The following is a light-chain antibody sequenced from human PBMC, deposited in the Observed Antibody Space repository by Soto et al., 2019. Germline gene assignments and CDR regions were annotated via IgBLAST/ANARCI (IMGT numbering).Light chain of an antibody. CDR3: LQYGSSPRT. CDR2: DAS. CDR1: QSVSSSY. J-gene: IGKJ1*01. V-gene: IGKV3-20*01. Sequence: EVVLTQSPGTLSLSPGERVTLSCRASQSVSSSYLAWYQQKPGQAPRLRIYDASNRAPGIPDRFSGSGSGTDFTLTISRLEPEDFAVYYCLQYGSSPRTFGQGTKVEIK.